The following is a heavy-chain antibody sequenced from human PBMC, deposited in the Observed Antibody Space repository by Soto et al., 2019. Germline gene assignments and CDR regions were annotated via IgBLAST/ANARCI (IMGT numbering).Heavy chain of an antibody. V-gene: IGHV4-59*01. CDR3: ARSDWNSPYYFDY. D-gene: IGHD1-1*01. CDR1: GGSISSYY. Sequence: QVQLQESGPGLVKPSETLSLTCTVSGGSISSYYWSWIRQPPGKGLEWIAYIYYSGSTNYNPSLKSRVTISVDTSKNQCSLKLSSVTAADTAVYYCARSDWNSPYYFDYWGQGTLVTVSS. CDR2: IYYSGST. J-gene: IGHJ4*02.